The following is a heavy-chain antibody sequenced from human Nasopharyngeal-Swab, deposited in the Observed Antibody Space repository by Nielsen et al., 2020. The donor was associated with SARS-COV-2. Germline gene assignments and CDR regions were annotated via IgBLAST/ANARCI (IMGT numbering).Heavy chain of an antibody. D-gene: IGHD6-13*01. CDR1: GFTFDDYT. Sequence: GGSLRLSCAASGFTFDDYTMHWVRQAPGKGLEWVPLISWDGARTYYADSVKGRFTISRDNSKHPLYLQMNSLRTEDTALYYCAKFPEEGSWSDYWGRGTLVTVSS. CDR2: ISWDGART. CDR3: AKFPEEGSWSDY. J-gene: IGHJ4*02. V-gene: IGHV3-43*01.